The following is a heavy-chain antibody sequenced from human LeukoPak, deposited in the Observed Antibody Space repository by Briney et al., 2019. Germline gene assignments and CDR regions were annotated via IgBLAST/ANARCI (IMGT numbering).Heavy chain of an antibody. CDR2: IGPSGAT. J-gene: IGHJ4*02. CDR1: GFTFSSSG. D-gene: IGHD5-12*01. Sequence: GGSLRLSCAASGFTFSSSGFSWVRQAPGKGLEWVSGIGPSGATYYADSVKGRFTISRDNSKNTLYLQMNSLRAEDTAVFYCANGGGGYIDCWGQGTLVTVSS. V-gene: IGHV3-23*01. CDR3: ANGGGGYIDC.